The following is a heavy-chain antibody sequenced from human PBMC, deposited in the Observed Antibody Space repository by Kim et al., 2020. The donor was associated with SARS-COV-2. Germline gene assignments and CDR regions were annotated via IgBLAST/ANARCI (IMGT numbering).Heavy chain of an antibody. CDR2: INHSGST. Sequence: SETLSLTCAVYGGSFSGYYWSWIRQPPGKGLEWIGEINHSGSTNYNPSLKSRVTISVDTSKNQFSLKLSSVTAADTAVYYCARGLGSSGSIEGNWFDPWGQGTLVTVSS. CDR1: GGSFSGYY. CDR3: ARGLGSSGSIEGNWFDP. J-gene: IGHJ5*02. V-gene: IGHV4-34*01. D-gene: IGHD3-3*01.